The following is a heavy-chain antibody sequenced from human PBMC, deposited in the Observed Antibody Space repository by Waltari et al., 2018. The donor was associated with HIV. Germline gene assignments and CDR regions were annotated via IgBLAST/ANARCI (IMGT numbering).Heavy chain of an antibody. CDR2: IYTSGST. CDR3: ARDDLGSGWFFDY. D-gene: IGHD6-19*01. CDR1: GGSISSSSYY. Sequence: QVQLQESGPGLLKPSQTLSLTCTVPGGSISSSSYYWTWIRQSAGKRLEWIGRIYTSGSTSYNPSLKSRVSISIDTSRNQFSLKLTSVTAADTAVYYCARDDLGSGWFFDYWGPGTLVTVSS. V-gene: IGHV4-61*02. J-gene: IGHJ4*02.